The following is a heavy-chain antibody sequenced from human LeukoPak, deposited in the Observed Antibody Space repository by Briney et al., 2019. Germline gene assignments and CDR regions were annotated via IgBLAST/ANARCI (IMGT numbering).Heavy chain of an antibody. CDR2: INPKNGAT. J-gene: IGHJ4*02. Sequence: GASVKVSCKPSGYTFTGFYIHWVRQAPGQGLQWMGWINPKNGATKYSQNFRGRVTMTRDTSIDTAYMELSSLTSDDTAIYYCARPTHRLTVTTAIGYWGLGTLVTVSS. CDR3: ARPTHRLTVTTAIGY. CDR1: GYTFTGFY. D-gene: IGHD4-17*01. V-gene: IGHV1-2*02.